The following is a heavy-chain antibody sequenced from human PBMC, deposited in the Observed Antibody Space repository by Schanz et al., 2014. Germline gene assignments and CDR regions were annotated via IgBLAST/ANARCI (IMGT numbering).Heavy chain of an antibody. J-gene: IGHJ4*02. CDR3: ARDRGYCSGGSCLTFDY. CDR1: GFTFSDHY. D-gene: IGHD2-15*01. CDR2: IWYDENNK. Sequence: PGGSLRLSCAASGFTFSDHYMDWVRQAPGKGLEWVAVIWYDENNKYYADSVKGRFTMSRDNSKNTLYLQMNSLRAEDTAVYYCARDRGYCSGGSCLTFDYWGQGTLVTVSS. V-gene: IGHV3-33*08.